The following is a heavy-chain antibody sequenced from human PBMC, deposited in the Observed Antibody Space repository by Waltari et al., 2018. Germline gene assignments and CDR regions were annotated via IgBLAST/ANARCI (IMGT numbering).Heavy chain of an antibody. J-gene: IGHJ4*02. CDR2: IYHTGAT. Sequence: QVQLQESGPGLVKPSETLSLTCSVSGFLINSGYFWGWVRQTPEKGLECVGTIYHTGATYYNPSFKSRVSLSIGWSQKDFSLKLKSVTAADTAIYYCVTSRYSDARGFFQYYFDVWGPGVLVTVSS. CDR3: VTSRYSDARGFFQYYFDV. D-gene: IGHD2-8*01. CDR1: GFLINSGYF. V-gene: IGHV4-38-2*02.